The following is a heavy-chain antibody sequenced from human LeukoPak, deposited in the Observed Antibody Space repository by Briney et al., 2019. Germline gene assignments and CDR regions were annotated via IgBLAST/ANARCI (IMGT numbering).Heavy chain of an antibody. J-gene: IGHJ4*02. CDR1: GFTFDDYA. CDR2: ISWNSGSI. D-gene: IGHD6-19*01. V-gene: IGHV3-9*01. CDR3: AKDMGIAVAGTDY. Sequence: GGSLRLSCAASGFTFDDYAMHWVRQAPGKGLEGFSGISWNSGSIGYADSVKGRFTISRDNAKNSLYLQMNSLRAEDTALYYCAKDMGIAVAGTDYWGQGTLVTVSS.